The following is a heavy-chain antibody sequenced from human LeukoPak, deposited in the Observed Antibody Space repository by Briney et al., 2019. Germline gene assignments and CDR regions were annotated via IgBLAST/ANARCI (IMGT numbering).Heavy chain of an antibody. CDR3: ARDNSHSRIYSTRGNAFDI. J-gene: IGHJ3*02. D-gene: IGHD6-13*01. CDR2: ISYDGSNK. V-gene: IGHV3-30-3*01. CDR1: GFTFSDYA. Sequence: QPGRSLRLSCAASGFTFSDYAIHWVRQAPGKGLEWVAVISYDGSNKYYADSVKGRFIISRDHSKNTLYLQMNSLRAEDTAVYYCARDNSHSRIYSTRGNAFDIWGQGTMVAVSS.